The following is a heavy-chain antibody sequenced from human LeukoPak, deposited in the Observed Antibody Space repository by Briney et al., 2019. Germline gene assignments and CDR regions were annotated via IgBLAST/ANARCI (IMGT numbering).Heavy chain of an antibody. CDR2: IWYDGSNK. CDR3: ARENVANPLAGFDP. CDR1: EFTFSSYG. D-gene: IGHD4/OR15-4a*01. Sequence: GGSLRLSCAASEFTFSSYGMHWVRQAPGKGLEWVAVIWYDGSNKYYADSVKGRFTISRDNSKNTLYLQMNSLRAEDTAVYYCARENVANPLAGFDPWGQGTLVTVSS. J-gene: IGHJ5*02. V-gene: IGHV3-33*01.